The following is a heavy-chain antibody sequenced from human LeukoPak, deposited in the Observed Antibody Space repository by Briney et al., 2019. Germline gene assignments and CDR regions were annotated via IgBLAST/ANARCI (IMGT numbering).Heavy chain of an antibody. CDR2: ISNSGTST. Sequence: GGSLRLSCAASGFTFNNYAMSWVRQAPANGLEWVSAISNSGTSTYYADSVKGRFTISRDNSKNTLYLQMNSLRPEDTALYYCAKFAFYGSSSPYYFDYWGQGSLVTVSS. J-gene: IGHJ4*02. CDR3: AKFAFYGSSSPYYFDY. CDR1: GFTFNNYA. V-gene: IGHV3-23*01. D-gene: IGHD6-6*01.